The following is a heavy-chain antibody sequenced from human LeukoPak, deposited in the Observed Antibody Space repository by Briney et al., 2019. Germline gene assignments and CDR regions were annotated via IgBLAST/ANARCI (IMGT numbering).Heavy chain of an antibody. CDR3: ARGPGIAVAGTFDY. CDR2: ISSNGGST. CDR1: GFTFSSYA. V-gene: IGHV3-64*01. J-gene: IGHJ4*02. Sequence: GGSLRLSCAASGFTFSSYAMHWVRQAPGKGLEYVSAISSNGGSTYYANSVKGRFTISRDNSKNTLYLQMGSLRAGDMAVYYCARGPGIAVAGTFDYWGQGTLVTVSS. D-gene: IGHD6-19*01.